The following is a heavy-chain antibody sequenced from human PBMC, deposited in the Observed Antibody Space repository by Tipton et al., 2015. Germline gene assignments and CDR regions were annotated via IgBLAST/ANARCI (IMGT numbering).Heavy chain of an antibody. V-gene: IGHV4-4*02. J-gene: IGHJ4*02. D-gene: IGHD2-21*01. CDR1: GGSISSTNW. CDR2: ISQSGNT. CDR3: ARRCGADCYWGYYFDH. Sequence: TLSLTCAVSGGSISSTNWWTWVRQPPGKGLEWIGEISQSGNTNYNPPPKSRVTISADKSKNQFSLNLKSVTAADTAVYYCARRCGADCYWGYYFDHWGQGTLVTVSS.